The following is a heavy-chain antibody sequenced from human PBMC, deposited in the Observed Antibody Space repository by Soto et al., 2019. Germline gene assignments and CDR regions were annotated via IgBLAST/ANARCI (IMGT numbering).Heavy chain of an antibody. D-gene: IGHD4-17*01. J-gene: IGHJ4*02. CDR3: AKSDYYGASGH. Sequence: TSETLSLTCSVSGGSVTSGSNYWSWIRQPPGKGLEWIGYIYNSGSTTYNPSLKSRVTISTDTSKNQFSLKLRSVTAADTAVYYCAKSDYYGASGHWGQGTLVTVSS. CDR2: IYNSGST. CDR1: GGSVTSGSNY. V-gene: IGHV4-61*01.